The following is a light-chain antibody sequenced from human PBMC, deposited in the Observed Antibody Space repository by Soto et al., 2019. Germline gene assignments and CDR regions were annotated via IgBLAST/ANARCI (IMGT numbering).Light chain of an antibody. CDR1: QSASSY. Sequence: EIVLTMSPATLRLSRVARATLSSRSSQSASSYLAWYPHRPGQAPRLLIYHPSHRATGIPARFSGSGSGTDFTLTISSLDPEDFAVYYCQQRRNWHPITFGQGIRLEI. V-gene: IGKV3-11*01. CDR3: QQRRNWHPIT. CDR2: HPS. J-gene: IGKJ5*01.